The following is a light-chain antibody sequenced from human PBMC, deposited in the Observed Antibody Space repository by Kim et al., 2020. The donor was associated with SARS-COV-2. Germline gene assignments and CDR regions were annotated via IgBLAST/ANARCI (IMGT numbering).Light chain of an antibody. J-gene: IGKJ1*01. CDR1: QSISSY. CDR2: AAS. Sequence: ASVGDRVTITCRASQSISSYLNWYQQKPGKAPKLLIYAASSLQSGVPSRFSGSGSGTDFTLTISSLQPEDFATFYCQQSYSTPWTFGQGTKVDIK. CDR3: QQSYSTPWT. V-gene: IGKV1-39*01.